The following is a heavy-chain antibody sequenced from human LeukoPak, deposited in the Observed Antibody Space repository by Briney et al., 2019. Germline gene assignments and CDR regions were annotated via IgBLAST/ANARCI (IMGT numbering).Heavy chain of an antibody. CDR2: ISAYNGNT. D-gene: IGHD3-10*01. CDR1: GYTFTSHG. Sequence: ASVKVSCKASGYTFTSHGISWVRQAPGQGLEWMGWISAYNGNTNYAQKLQGRVTMTTDTSTSTAYMELRSLRSDDTAVYYCARDSVTMVRGATKDYWGQGTLVTVSS. CDR3: ARDSVTMVRGATKDY. V-gene: IGHV1-18*01. J-gene: IGHJ4*02.